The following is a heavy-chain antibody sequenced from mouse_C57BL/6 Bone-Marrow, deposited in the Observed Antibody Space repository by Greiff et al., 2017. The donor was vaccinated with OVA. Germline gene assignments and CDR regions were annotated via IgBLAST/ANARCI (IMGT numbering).Heavy chain of an antibody. CDR2: IYPRSGNT. CDR3: ARWGYDYYFDY. CDR1: GYTFTSYG. V-gene: IGHV1-81*01. Sequence: QVQLKESGAELARPGASVKLSCKASGYTFTSYGISWVKQRTGQGLEWIGEIYPRSGNTYYNEKFKGKATLTADKSSSTAYRELRSLTSEDSAVYFCARWGYDYYFDYWGQGTTLTVSS. J-gene: IGHJ2*01. D-gene: IGHD2-4*01.